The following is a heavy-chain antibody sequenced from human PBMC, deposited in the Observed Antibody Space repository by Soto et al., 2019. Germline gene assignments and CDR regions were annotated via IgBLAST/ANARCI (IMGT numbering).Heavy chain of an antibody. Sequence: EVQLVESGGGGVRPGGSLRLSCAASGFTFDDHGMTWVRQAPGKGLEWVSGITWNGATTGYADSVKGRFTISRDNAKNSLYLQMNSLRVEDTALYYCARDGGVVVAVDAFDVWGQGTMVTVSS. J-gene: IGHJ3*01. V-gene: IGHV3-20*04. CDR3: ARDGGVVVAVDAFDV. CDR1: GFTFDDHG. D-gene: IGHD6-19*01. CDR2: ITWNGATT.